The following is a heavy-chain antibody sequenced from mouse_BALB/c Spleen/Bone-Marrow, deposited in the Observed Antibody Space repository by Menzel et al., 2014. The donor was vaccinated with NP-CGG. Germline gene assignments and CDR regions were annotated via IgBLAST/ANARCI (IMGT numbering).Heavy chain of an antibody. D-gene: IGHD1-1*01. CDR3: ANYYYGSSLFGY. Sequence: EVNVVESGAELVKPGASVKLSCTASGFNIKDTYMHWVKQRPEQGLEWIGRIDPANGNTKYDPKFQGKATITADTSSNTAYLQLSSLTSEDTAVYYCANYYYGSSLFGYWGQGTLVTVSA. CDR1: GFNIKDTY. V-gene: IGHV14-3*02. CDR2: IDPANGNT. J-gene: IGHJ3*01.